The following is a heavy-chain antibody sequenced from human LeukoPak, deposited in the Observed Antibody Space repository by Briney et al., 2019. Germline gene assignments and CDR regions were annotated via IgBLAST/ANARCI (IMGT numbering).Heavy chain of an antibody. CDR1: AASISNYY. V-gene: IGHV4-4*09. Sequence: SETLSLTCAVSAASISNYYWSWIRQAPGKGLEWIGYISTSGSTNYNPSLKSRVSISLDTSKNRFSLNLNSVTAADTAVYYCASPRSGYRYTFDYWGQGALVTVSS. CDR2: ISTSGST. D-gene: IGHD3-22*01. J-gene: IGHJ4*02. CDR3: ASPRSGYRYTFDY.